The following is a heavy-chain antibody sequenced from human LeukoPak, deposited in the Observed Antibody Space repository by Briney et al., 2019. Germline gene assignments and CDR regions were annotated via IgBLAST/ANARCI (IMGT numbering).Heavy chain of an antibody. D-gene: IGHD3-10*01. CDR2: ISSSSTTI. CDR3: ARVYYGSGSLYYYYYYMDV. CDR1: GFTFSSYS. Sequence: PGGSLRLSCAASGFTFSSYSMMWVRQAPGKGLEWVSYISSSSTTIHYADSVKGRFTISRDNAKNSVYLQMNSLRAEDTAVYYCARVYYGSGSLYYYYYYMDVWGKGTTVTISS. V-gene: IGHV3-48*01. J-gene: IGHJ6*03.